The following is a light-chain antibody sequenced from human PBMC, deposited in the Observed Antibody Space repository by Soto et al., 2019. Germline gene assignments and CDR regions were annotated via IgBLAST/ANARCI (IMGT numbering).Light chain of an antibody. J-gene: IGKJ5*01. CDR3: MQALQTLPLT. Sequence: DLVITQSPLSLPVTPGEPASISCRSSQSLLDTNGYNYLDWYLQKPGQSPQLLIYLGSHRASGVPDRFSGSGSGTDFTLKISRVEAEDVGVYYCMQALQTLPLTFGPGTRLEIK. CDR1: QSLLDTNGYNY. CDR2: LGS. V-gene: IGKV2-28*01.